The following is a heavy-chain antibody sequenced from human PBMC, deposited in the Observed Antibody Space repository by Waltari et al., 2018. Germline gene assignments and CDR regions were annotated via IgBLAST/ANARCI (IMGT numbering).Heavy chain of an antibody. CDR3: ARGRDYGDYVTDY. CDR2: INISRGGT. D-gene: IGHD4-17*01. V-gene: IGHV1-2*02. J-gene: IGHJ4*02. CDR1: GYTFTGYY. Sequence: QVQLVQSGAEVKKPGASVKVSCKASGYTFTGYYMHWVRQAPGQGLEWMGWINISRGGTDYEQKFQGRVTMTRETSISTAYRERSRLRSDDTAVYCGARGRDYGDYVTDYWGQGTLVTVSS.